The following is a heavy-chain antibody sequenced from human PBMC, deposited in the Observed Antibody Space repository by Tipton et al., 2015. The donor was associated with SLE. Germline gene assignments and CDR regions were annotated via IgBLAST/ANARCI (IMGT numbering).Heavy chain of an antibody. CDR1: GFTFSDYG. CDR2: ISYDGSNK. CDR3: AKAPLFRYFDGDSGFDS. Sequence: SLRLSCAASGFTFSDYGMHWVRQAPGKGLEWMAAISYDGSNKYYADSVEGRFTISRDNSKNTLSLQMNSLRTEDTAVYYCAKAPLFRYFDGDSGFDSWGQGTLVTVSS. J-gene: IGHJ4*02. V-gene: IGHV3-30*18. D-gene: IGHD3-9*01.